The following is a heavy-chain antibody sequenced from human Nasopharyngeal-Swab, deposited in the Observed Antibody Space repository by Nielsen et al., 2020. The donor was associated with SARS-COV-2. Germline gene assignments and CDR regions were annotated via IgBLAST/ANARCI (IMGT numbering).Heavy chain of an antibody. CDR2: ISSSSSYI. J-gene: IGHJ6*02. CDR3: ARDGLDYDFWSAYFMDV. Sequence: GGSLRLSCEASGFTFNNYNFNWVRQAPGKGLEWVSSISSSSSYIYYADSVKGRFTISRDNAKNSLYLHMNSLRAEDTAVYYCARDGLDYDFWSAYFMDVWGQGTTVTVSS. V-gene: IGHV3-21*01. D-gene: IGHD3-3*01. CDR1: GFTFNNYN.